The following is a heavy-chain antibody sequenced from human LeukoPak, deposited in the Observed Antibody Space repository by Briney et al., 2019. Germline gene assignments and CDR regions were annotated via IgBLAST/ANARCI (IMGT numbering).Heavy chain of an antibody. D-gene: IGHD2-2*01. CDR1: GYSFTSYW. V-gene: IGHV5-51*01. CDR2: IYPGDSDT. J-gene: IGHJ6*03. Sequence: AGESLQISCKGSGYSFTSYWIGGVRQLPGKGLEWMGIIYPGDSDTRYSPSFQGQVTISADKSISTAYLQWSSLKASDTAMYYCATGGGYCSSTSCLSMDVWGKGTTVTVSS. CDR3: ATGGGYCSSTSCLSMDV.